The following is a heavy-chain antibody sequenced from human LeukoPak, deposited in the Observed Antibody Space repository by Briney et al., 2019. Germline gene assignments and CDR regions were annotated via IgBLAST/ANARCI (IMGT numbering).Heavy chain of an antibody. D-gene: IGHD6-13*01. CDR3: ARGLQQQQILGDYYYGMDV. CDR1: GFTVSSNY. V-gene: IGHV3-53*01. J-gene: IGHJ6*02. CDR2: IYSGGST. Sequence: GSLRLSCAASGFTVSSNYMSWVRQAPGKGLEWVSVIYSGGSTYFADSVKGRFTISRDNSNNMLYLQMNNLRTEDTAVYYCARGLQQQQILGDYYYGMDVWGQGTTVTVSS.